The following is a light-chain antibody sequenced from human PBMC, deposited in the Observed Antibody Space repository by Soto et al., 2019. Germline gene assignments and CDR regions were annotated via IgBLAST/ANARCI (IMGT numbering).Light chain of an antibody. V-gene: IGKV3-20*01. CDR3: QQFGSLPYT. Sequence: EIVLTQSPATLSLSPGERATLSCTASQSVSSSYLAWYQQKPGQAPRLLIYGASSRATGIPDRFSNSGSGTDFTLTINRLKPEDFAVYYCQQFGSLPYTFGQGTKLQI. J-gene: IGKJ2*01. CDR1: QSVSSSY. CDR2: GAS.